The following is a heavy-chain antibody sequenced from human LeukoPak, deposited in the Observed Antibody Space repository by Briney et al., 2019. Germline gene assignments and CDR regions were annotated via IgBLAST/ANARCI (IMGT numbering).Heavy chain of an antibody. D-gene: IGHD4-11*01. CDR2: IIPIPGIA. Sequence: SVKVSCKASGGTFSSYTISWVRRAPGQGLEWMGRIIPIPGIASYAQKFQGRVTITADKSTSTVYMELSSLRSEDTAVYYCARATVTTYGWFDPWGQGTLVTVSS. V-gene: IGHV1-69*02. J-gene: IGHJ5*02. CDR1: GGTFSSYT. CDR3: ARATVTTYGWFDP.